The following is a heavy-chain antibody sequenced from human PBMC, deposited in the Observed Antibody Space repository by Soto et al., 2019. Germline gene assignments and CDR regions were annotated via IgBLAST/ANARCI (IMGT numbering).Heavy chain of an antibody. V-gene: IGHV1-69*08. Sequence: QVQLVQSGAEVKKPGSSVKVSCKASGGTFSSYTISWVRQAPGQGLEWMGRIIPILGIANYAQKFQGRVKITADKSTSTAYMELSSLRSEDTAVYYCAREGESAAWFDPWGQGTLVTVSS. CDR3: AREGESAAWFDP. J-gene: IGHJ5*02. D-gene: IGHD6-13*01. CDR2: IIPILGIA. CDR1: GGTFSSYT.